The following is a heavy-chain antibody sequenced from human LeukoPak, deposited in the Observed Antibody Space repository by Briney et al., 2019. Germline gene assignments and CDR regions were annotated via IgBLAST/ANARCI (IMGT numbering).Heavy chain of an antibody. D-gene: IGHD3-10*01. J-gene: IGHJ6*02. CDR3: ARGNTVINFYYGLDV. V-gene: IGHV4-59*01. CDR1: GGSISTYC. Sequence: SETLSLTCTVSGGSISTYCWTWIRQSPGKGLECIGYAYYSGTTNYNPSLKSRVTISVDTSRNQFSLRLSSVTAADTAVYFCARGNTVINFYYGLDVWGQGTTVTVSS. CDR2: AYYSGTT.